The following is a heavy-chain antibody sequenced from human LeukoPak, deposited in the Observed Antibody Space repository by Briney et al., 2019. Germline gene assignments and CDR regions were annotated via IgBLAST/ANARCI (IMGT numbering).Heavy chain of an antibody. D-gene: IGHD1-7*01. CDR2: ISWNSGSI. CDR1: GFTFDDYA. V-gene: IGHV3-9*03. Sequence: GRPLRLSCAASGFTFDDYAMHWVRQAPGKGLEWVSGISWNSGSIGYADSVKGRFTISRDNAKNSLYLQMNSLRAEDMALYYCAKDMSGRGSNYFDAFDIWGQGTMVTVSS. CDR3: AKDMSGRGSNYFDAFDI. J-gene: IGHJ3*02.